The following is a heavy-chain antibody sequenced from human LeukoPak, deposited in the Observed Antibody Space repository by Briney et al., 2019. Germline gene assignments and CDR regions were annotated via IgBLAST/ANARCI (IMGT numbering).Heavy chain of an antibody. CDR3: ARGVPYCTNGVCYSNYYYYMDV. D-gene: IGHD2-8*01. Sequence: SETLSLTCTVSGGSISSYYWSWIRQPPGEGLEWIGYIYYSGSTNYNPSLKSRVTISVDTSKNQFSLKLSSVTAADTAVYYCARGVPYCTNGVCYSNYYYYMDVWGKGTTVTVSS. J-gene: IGHJ6*03. V-gene: IGHV4-59*01. CDR1: GGSISSYY. CDR2: IYYSGST.